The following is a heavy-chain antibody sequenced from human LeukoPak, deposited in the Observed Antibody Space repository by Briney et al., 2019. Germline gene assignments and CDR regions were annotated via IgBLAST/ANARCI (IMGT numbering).Heavy chain of an antibody. J-gene: IGHJ6*02. Sequence: SVKVSCKASGYTFIYYGISWVRQAPGQGLEWMGGIIPIFGTANYAQKFQGRVTITADESTSTAYMELSSLRSEDTAVYYCARDLGLSPTFYGMDVWGQGTTVTVSS. CDR3: ARDLGLSPTFYGMDV. CDR2: IIPIFGTA. D-gene: IGHD2-2*01. V-gene: IGHV1-69*13. CDR1: GYTFIYYG.